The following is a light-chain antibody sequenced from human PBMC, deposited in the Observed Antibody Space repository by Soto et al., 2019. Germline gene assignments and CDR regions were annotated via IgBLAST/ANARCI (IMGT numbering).Light chain of an antibody. CDR1: QVISTS. CDR3: QQLFDSPIT. CDR2: AAS. V-gene: IGKV1-9*01. J-gene: IGKJ5*01. Sequence: DIQLTQSPSFLPPAIGESVTITSRASQVISTSLAWYQVKPGKAPKLLIYAASTLESGVPSRFSATVSGTEFSLTVTSLQPEDFATYYCQQLFDSPITFGQGTRLEIK.